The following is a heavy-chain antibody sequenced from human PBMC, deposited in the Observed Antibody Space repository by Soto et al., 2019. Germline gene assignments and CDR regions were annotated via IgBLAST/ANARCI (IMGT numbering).Heavy chain of an antibody. CDR3: TLSLFSPMIDTHKRGMDG. D-gene: IGHD3-22*01. Sequence: PGGSLRLSCAASGFTFSNAWMNWVRQAPGKGLEWVGRIKSKTDGGTTDYAAPVKGRFTISRDDSKNTLYLQMNSLKTEDTAVYYCTLSLFSPMIDTHKRGMDGWGQGTTVTVSS. V-gene: IGHV3-15*07. J-gene: IGHJ6*02. CDR2: IKSKTDGGTT. CDR1: GFTFSNAW.